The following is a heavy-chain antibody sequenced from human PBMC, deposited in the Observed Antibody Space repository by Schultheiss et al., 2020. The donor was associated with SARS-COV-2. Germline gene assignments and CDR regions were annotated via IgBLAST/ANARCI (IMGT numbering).Heavy chain of an antibody. D-gene: IGHD2-2*01. V-gene: IGHV1-18*01. CDR1: GGTFSSYA. CDR3: ARDRLKVVPAAIVDY. CDR2: INAGNGNT. J-gene: IGHJ4*02. Sequence: ASVKVSCKASGGTFSSYAISWVRQAPGQGLEWMGWINAGNGNTKYSQKLQGRVTMTTDTSTSTAYMELRSLRSDDTAVYYCARDRLKVVPAAIVDYWGQGTLVTVSS.